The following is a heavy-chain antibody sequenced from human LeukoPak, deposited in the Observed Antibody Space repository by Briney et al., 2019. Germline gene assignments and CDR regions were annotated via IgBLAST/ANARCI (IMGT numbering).Heavy chain of an antibody. CDR1: GFTFSDYW. V-gene: IGHV3-74*01. CDR2: INSDGSIT. Sequence: GGSLRLSCAASGFTFSDYWMHWVRQAPGKGLEWVSRINSDGSITKYADFVKGRFIISRDNAKNTLSLQMNSLRAEDTAVYFCRYYDNSAQPTAFDSWGQGTLVSVSS. D-gene: IGHD3-22*01. CDR3: RYYDNSAQPTAFDS. J-gene: IGHJ4*02.